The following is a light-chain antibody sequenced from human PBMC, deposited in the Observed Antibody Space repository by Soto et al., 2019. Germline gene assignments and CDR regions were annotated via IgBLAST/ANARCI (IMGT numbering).Light chain of an antibody. CDR3: QQSYSTHMYT. CDR2: TAS. J-gene: IGKJ2*01. V-gene: IGKV1-39*01. Sequence: DIQMTQSPSSLSASVGDRVTITCRASQSLSNSLNWYQQKPGKAPKLLIYTASNLQSGVPSRFSGSRSGTDFTLIISSLQPEDFATYYCQQSYSTHMYTFGQGTKLEIK. CDR1: QSLSNS.